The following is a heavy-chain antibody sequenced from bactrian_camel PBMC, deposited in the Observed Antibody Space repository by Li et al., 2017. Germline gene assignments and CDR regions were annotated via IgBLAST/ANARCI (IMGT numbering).Heavy chain of an antibody. CDR2: ISSDGST. V-gene: IGHV3S63*01. CDR1: GFTSDDPD. Sequence: VQLVESGGGSVQTGGTLRLSCITSGFTSDDPDMGWYRQDPGNECELVSTISSDGSTYYADSVKGRFPISRDNAKNTVYLQLNSLKAEDTAMYYCAKFGIHHDMDYWGKGTQVTVS. J-gene: IGHJ7*01.